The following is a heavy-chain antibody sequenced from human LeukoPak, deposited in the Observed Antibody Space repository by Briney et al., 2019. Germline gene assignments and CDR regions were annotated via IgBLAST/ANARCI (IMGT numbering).Heavy chain of an antibody. J-gene: IGHJ6*03. CDR2: INPNSGGT. V-gene: IGHV1-2*05. CDR1: GYTFTGYY. CDR3: ATIRLRVVPAAMRHYYHYYMDV. D-gene: IGHD2-2*01. Sequence: ASVKVSCKASGYTFTGYYMHWVRQAPGQGLEWMGRINPNSGGTNYAQKFQGRVTMTRDTSISTAYMELSRLRSDDTDVYYCATIRLRVVPAAMRHYYHYYMDVWGKGTTVTVSS.